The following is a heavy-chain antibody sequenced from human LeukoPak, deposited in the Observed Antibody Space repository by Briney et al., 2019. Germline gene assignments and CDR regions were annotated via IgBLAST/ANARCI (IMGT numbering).Heavy chain of an antibody. V-gene: IGHV3-30*18. CDR1: GFTFSSYG. D-gene: IGHD3-16*01. CDR2: ISYDGSNK. Sequence: GGSLRLSCAASGFTFSSYGMHWVRQAPGKGLEWVAVISYDGSNKYYADSVKGRFTISRDNSKNTLYLQMNSLRAEDTAVYYCAKDADAFDIWGQGTLVTVSS. J-gene: IGHJ4*02. CDR3: AKDADAFDI.